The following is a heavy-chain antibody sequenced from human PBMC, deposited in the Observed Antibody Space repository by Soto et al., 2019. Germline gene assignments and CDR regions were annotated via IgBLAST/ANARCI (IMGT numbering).Heavy chain of an antibody. J-gene: IGHJ4*02. D-gene: IGHD3-10*01. CDR2: IYYSGST. V-gene: IGHV4-39*01. CDR3: ARKRAVDYYGSCRPRGEVDY. Sequence: QLQLQESGPGLVKPSETLSLTCTVSGGSISSSSYYWGWIRQPPGKGLEWIGSIYYSGSTYYNPSLKSRFTMSGDTSKNQCALKPSSVQAADPAVDYWARKRAVDYYGSCRPRGEVDYWGQGTLVTVSS. CDR1: GGSISSSSYY.